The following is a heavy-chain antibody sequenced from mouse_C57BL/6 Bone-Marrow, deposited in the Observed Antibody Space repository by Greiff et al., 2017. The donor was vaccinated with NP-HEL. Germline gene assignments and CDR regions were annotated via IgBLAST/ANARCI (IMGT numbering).Heavy chain of an antibody. V-gene: IGHV1-64*01. CDR2: IHPNSGST. Sequence: VQLQQPGAELVKPGASVKLSCKASGYTFTSYWMHWVKQRPGQGLEWIGMIHPNSGSTNYNEKFKSKATLTVDKSSSTAYMQLSSLTSEDSAVYYCARSEALYGIFYAMDDWGQGTSVTVSS. J-gene: IGHJ4*01. CDR3: ARSEALYGIFYAMDD. D-gene: IGHD2-1*01. CDR1: GYTFTSYW.